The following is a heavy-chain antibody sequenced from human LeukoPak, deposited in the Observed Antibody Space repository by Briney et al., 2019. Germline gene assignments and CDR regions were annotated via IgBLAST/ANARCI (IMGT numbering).Heavy chain of an antibody. CDR3: ACSGSYLNY. Sequence: PGGSLRLSCAASEFTFSSYWMSWVRQAPGKGLEWVGNIKQDGSEKNYVDSVKGRFTISRDNAKSSLYLQMNSLRAEDTAVYYCACSGSYLNYWGQGTVVTVSS. V-gene: IGHV3-7*01. D-gene: IGHD3-10*02. J-gene: IGHJ4*02. CDR1: EFTFSSYW. CDR2: IKQDGSEK.